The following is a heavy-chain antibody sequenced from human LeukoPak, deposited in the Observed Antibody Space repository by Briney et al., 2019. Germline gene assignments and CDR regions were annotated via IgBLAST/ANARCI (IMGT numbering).Heavy chain of an antibody. CDR3: GRGSSMYD. J-gene: IGHJ4*02. Sequence: GGSLRLSCAASGFTFSKYWMSWVRQSPGKGVECVANIAEDGSEKYYVHSVKGRITISRDNAKNTLYWRMNSLRVDDTAVYYCGRGSSMYDWGQGTLVTVSS. CDR2: IAEDGSEK. CDR1: GFTFSKYW. V-gene: IGHV3-7*01. D-gene: IGHD2-8*01.